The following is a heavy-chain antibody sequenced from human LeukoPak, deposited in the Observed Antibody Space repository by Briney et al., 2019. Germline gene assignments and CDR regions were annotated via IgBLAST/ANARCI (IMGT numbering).Heavy chain of an antibody. J-gene: IGHJ3*02. Sequence: GGSLRLSCAASGFTFSTYDMHWARQATGKGLEWVSAIDTAGDTYYPGSVKGRFTISRENAKNSLYLQMNSLRAGDTAVYYCARVLSARSGGYDAFDIWGQGTVVTVSS. D-gene: IGHD6-25*01. CDR2: IDTAGDT. V-gene: IGHV3-13*01. CDR1: GFTFSTYD. CDR3: ARVLSARSGGYDAFDI.